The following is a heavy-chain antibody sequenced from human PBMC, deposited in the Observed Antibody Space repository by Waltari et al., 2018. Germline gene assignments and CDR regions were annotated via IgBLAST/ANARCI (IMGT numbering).Heavy chain of an antibody. Sequence: QVQLVQSGAEVKKPGSSVKVSCKASGGTFSSYAISWVRQAPGQGLEWMGGIIPIFGTANYAQKCQGRVTITADESTSTAYMGLSSLRSEDTAVYYCARGTYSSGWYYYYGMDVWGQGTTVTVSS. CDR1: GGTFSSYA. V-gene: IGHV1-69*01. J-gene: IGHJ6*02. CDR2: IIPIFGTA. CDR3: ARGTYSSGWYYYYGMDV. D-gene: IGHD6-19*01.